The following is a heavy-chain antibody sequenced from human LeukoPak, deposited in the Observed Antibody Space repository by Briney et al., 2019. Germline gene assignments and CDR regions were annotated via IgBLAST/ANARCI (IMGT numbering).Heavy chain of an antibody. CDR1: GFTFSRFA. D-gene: IGHD1-1*01. J-gene: IGHJ6*03. CDR3: ASSGNYYSYYMDV. CDR2: ISYDGINK. V-gene: IGHV3-30-3*01. Sequence: GRSLRLSCAASGFTFSRFAMHWVRQAPGKGLEWVTVISYDGINKYYADSVKGRFTTSRDNSKNTLYLQMNSLKPEDTAVYYCASSGNYYSYYMDVWGRGTTVTVSS.